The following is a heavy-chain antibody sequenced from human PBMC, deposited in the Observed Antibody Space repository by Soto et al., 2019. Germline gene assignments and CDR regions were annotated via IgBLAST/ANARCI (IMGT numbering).Heavy chain of an antibody. CDR1: GFTFSSYW. J-gene: IGHJ4*02. D-gene: IGHD6-25*01. CDR2: INSDGSST. V-gene: IGHV3-74*01. CDR3: AKFLVVTGGSSGRPWYFDD. Sequence: GGALRLSCAASGFTFSSYWMHWFRQAPGKGLVWVSRINSDGSSTSCADSVKGRFTISRDNAKNTLYLQMNSLRAEDTAVYYCAKFLVVTGGSSGRPWYFDDWGQATLVTLSS.